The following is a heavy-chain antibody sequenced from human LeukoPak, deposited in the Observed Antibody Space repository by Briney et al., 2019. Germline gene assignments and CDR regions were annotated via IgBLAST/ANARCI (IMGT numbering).Heavy chain of an antibody. CDR3: AKSRTGAVGWFDP. CDR2: ISGSGGST. J-gene: IGHJ5*02. Sequence: PGGSLRLSCAASGFTFTSNWMSWVRQAPGKGLEWVSAISGSGGSTYYADSVKGRFTISRDNSKNTLYLQMNSLRAEDTAVYYCAKSRTGAVGWFDPWGQGTLVTVSS. CDR1: GFTFTSNW. D-gene: IGHD4-23*01. V-gene: IGHV3-23*01.